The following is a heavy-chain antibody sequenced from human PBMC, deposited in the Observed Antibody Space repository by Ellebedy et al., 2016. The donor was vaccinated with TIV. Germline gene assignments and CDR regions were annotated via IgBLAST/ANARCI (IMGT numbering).Heavy chain of an antibody. CDR3: ARDCGNGYNYRSPFDH. CDR1: GFTFSNYW. CDR2: IKPDGSAQ. D-gene: IGHD5-24*01. Sequence: PGGSLRLSCAASGFTFSNYWMSWVRQAPGKGLEWVGNIKPDGSAQYYVDSVKGRFTMSRDNAKNSLYLQMDSLRAEDKAVYYCARDCGNGYNYRSPFDHWGQGSLVTVSS. J-gene: IGHJ4*02. V-gene: IGHV3-7*01.